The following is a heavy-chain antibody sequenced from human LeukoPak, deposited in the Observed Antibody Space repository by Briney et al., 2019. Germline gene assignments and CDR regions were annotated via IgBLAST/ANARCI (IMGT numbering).Heavy chain of an antibody. V-gene: IGHV3-48*02. CDR3: ARDVAYAFDI. D-gene: IGHD2-21*01. CDR2: IHSGSDAV. CDR1: GFTVSNNF. Sequence: GGSLRLSCAASGFTVSNNFMSWVRPAAGKGLGWDSYIHSGSDAVDYADSMKGRFTISRDNAKNSLYLQMNSLRDEDTAVYYCARDVAYAFDIWGQGTMVTVSS. J-gene: IGHJ3*02.